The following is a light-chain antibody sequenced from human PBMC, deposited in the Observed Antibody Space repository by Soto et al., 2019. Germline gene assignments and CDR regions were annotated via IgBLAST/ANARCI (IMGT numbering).Light chain of an antibody. V-gene: IGKV3-11*01. CDR3: QHRSNWPIT. Sequence: EIVMTQSPTILSVSPGERATLSCRASQSVSSNLAWYQQKPGQAPRLLIYDASNRATGIPARFSGSGSGTDFTLTISSLEPEDFAVYYCQHRSNWPITFGQGTRLEIK. CDR1: QSVSSN. J-gene: IGKJ5*01. CDR2: DAS.